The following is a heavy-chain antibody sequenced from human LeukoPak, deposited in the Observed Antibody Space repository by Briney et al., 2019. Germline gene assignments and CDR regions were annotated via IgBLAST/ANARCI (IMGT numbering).Heavy chain of an antibody. V-gene: IGHV3-23*01. D-gene: IGHD6-13*01. CDR2: ISGSGGST. CDR1: GFTFSSYA. CDR3: AKGLPSSFVAHDAFDI. J-gene: IGHJ3*02. Sequence: GGSLRLSCAASGFTFSSYAMSWVRQAPGKGLEWVSAISGSGGSTYYADSVKGRFTISRDNSKNTLYLQMNSLRAEDTAVYYCAKGLPSSFVAHDAFDIWGQGTMVTVSS.